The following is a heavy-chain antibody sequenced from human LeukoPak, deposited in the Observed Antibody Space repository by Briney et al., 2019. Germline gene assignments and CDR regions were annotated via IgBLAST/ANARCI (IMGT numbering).Heavy chain of an antibody. D-gene: IGHD5-24*01. J-gene: IGHJ3*02. Sequence: PSETLSLTCTVSGGSISPYYWSWIRQPPGKGLEWIGYIHYSGSTNYNPSLKSRVSMSVDTSKNQFSLKLSSVTAADTAVYYCAREGRLHNAFDIWGQGTMVTVSS. V-gene: IGHV4-59*12. CDR2: IHYSGST. CDR1: GGSISPYY. CDR3: AREGRLHNAFDI.